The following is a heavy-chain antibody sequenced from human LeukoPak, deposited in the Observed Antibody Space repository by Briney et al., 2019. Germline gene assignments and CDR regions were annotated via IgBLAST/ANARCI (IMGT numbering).Heavy chain of an antibody. CDR3: AELVGGLSYYYYMDV. D-gene: IGHD4-23*01. Sequence: GGSLRLSCAASGFTFSSYGMHWVRQAPGKGLEWVAFIRYDGSNKYYADSVKGRFTISRDNSKNTLYLQMNSLRAENTAVYFCAELVGGLSYYYYMDVWGKGTTVTVSS. V-gene: IGHV3-30*02. J-gene: IGHJ6*03. CDR1: GFTFSSYG. CDR2: IRYDGSNK.